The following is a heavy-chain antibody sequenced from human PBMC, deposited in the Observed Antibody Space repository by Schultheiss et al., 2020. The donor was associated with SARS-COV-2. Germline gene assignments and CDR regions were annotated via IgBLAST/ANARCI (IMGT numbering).Heavy chain of an antibody. J-gene: IGHJ4*02. CDR1: GGSISSSSYY. Sequence: SETLSLTCTVSGGSISSSSYYWGWIRQPPGKGLEWIGSIYYIGSTYYNPSLKSRVTISVDTSKNQFSLKLSSVTAADTAVYYCARDYGDYEKADYWGQGTLVTVSS. CDR3: ARDYGDYEKADY. CDR2: IYYIGST. D-gene: IGHD4-17*01. V-gene: IGHV4-39*02.